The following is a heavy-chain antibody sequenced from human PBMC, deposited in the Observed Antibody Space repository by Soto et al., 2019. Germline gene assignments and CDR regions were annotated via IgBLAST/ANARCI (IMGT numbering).Heavy chain of an antibody. CDR2: ISYDGRNR. D-gene: IGHD4-17*01. V-gene: IGHV3-30*03. CDR3: EIIPPTTVDY. Sequence: QVQLVESGGGVVQPGRSLRLSCAASGFTFSSYDMHWVRQAPGKGLEWVSVISYDGRNRYYADSVKGRFTISRDNSKNTLYLQMNILRTEDTAVYYGEIIPPTTVDYWGQGTLFTVFS. CDR1: GFTFSSYD. J-gene: IGHJ4*02.